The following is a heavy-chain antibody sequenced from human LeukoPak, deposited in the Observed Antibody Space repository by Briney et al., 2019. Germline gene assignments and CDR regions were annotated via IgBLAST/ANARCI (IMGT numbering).Heavy chain of an antibody. CDR2: IIPILGIA. J-gene: IGHJ6*02. Sequence: ASVKVSCKASGGTFSSYAISWVRQAPGQGLEWMGRIIPILGIANYAQKFQGRVTITADKSTSTAYMELSSLRSEDTAVYYCARDLSHSSSSGAYYYYYGMDVWGQGTTVTVSS. CDR1: GGTFSSYA. D-gene: IGHD6-6*01. CDR3: ARDLSHSSSSGAYYYYYGMDV. V-gene: IGHV1-69*04.